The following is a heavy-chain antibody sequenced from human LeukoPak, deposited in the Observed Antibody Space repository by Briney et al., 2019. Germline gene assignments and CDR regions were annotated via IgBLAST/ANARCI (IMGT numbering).Heavy chain of an antibody. CDR3: ARSRYDYFDY. CDR1: GYTFTGYY. Sequence: ASVKVSCKASGYTFTGYYMHWVRQAPGQGLEWMGRINPNSGGTNYAQKFQGRVTMTRDTSTSTVYMELSSLRSEDTAVYYCARSRYDYFDYWGQGTLVTVSS. CDR2: INPNSGGT. D-gene: IGHD3-9*01. J-gene: IGHJ4*02. V-gene: IGHV1-2*06.